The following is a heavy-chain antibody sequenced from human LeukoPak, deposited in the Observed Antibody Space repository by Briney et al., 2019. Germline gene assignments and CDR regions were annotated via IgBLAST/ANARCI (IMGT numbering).Heavy chain of an antibody. J-gene: IGHJ3*02. CDR2: IYYSGST. Sequence: PSQTLSLTCTVSGGSISSGDYYWRWIRQPPGKGLEWIGYIYYSGSTYYNPSLKSRVTISVDTSKNQFSLKLSSVTAADTAVYYCARAIGSGRDDAFDIWGQGTMVTVSS. D-gene: IGHD3-10*01. CDR1: GGSISSGDYY. CDR3: ARAIGSGRDDAFDI. V-gene: IGHV4-30-4*01.